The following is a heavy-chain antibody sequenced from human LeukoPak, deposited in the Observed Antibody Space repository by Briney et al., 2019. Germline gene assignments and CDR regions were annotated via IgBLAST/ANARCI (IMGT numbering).Heavy chain of an antibody. V-gene: IGHV3-48*04. CDR3: AKVYRGFTDYFDY. CDR1: GFTFSSYS. CDR2: ISSSSSTI. J-gene: IGHJ4*02. Sequence: GGSLRLSCAASGFTFSSYSMIWVRQAPGKGLEWVSYISSSSSTIYYADSVKGRFTISRDNSKNTLYLQMNSLRAEDTAVYYCAKVYRGFTDYFDYWGQGTLVTVSS. D-gene: IGHD5-12*01.